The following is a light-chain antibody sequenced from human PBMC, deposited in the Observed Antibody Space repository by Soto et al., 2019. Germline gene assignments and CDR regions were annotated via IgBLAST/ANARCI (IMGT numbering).Light chain of an antibody. Sequence: DLKITQAPSSLSAYVGYRVTLTVRSSHSVAGYLNWYQQKPGGAPHLLIYAASTLQSGVPSRFSGYGSGTDLKLTISSLQPEHVATYYCQQSYTSSWKCGQGTKV. CDR1: HSVAGY. CDR2: AAS. V-gene: IGKV1-39*01. CDR3: QQSYTSSWK. J-gene: IGKJ1*01.